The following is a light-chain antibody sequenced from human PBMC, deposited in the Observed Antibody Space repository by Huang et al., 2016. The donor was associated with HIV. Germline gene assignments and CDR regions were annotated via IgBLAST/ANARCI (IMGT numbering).Light chain of an antibody. CDR2: WAS. Sequence: MVIPSSPNSLVWSLGEGATITCKSSQVVFFSPTIKNHLPWYQQKPGQPPRLLIYWASTRESGVPDRFRGSGSETDFTLTINSLQAEDVAVYHCQQYADIPTFGGGTKVEIK. CDR1: QVVFFSPTIKNH. J-gene: IGKJ4*01. CDR3: QQYADIPT. V-gene: IGKV4-1*01.